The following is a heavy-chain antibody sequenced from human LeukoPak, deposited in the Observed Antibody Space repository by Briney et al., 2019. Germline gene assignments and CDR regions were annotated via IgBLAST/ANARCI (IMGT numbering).Heavy chain of an antibody. D-gene: IGHD2-15*01. CDR2: IKSKTDGGTT. V-gene: IGHV3-15*01. Sequence: KPGGSLRLSCAASGFTFSNAWMSWVRQAPGKGLEWVGRIKSKTDGGTTDYAAPVKGRFTISRDDSKNTLYLQMNSLKTEDTAVYYCTGEGGSGRGRLDPWRRGTLVTVSS. J-gene: IGHJ5*02. CDR3: TGEGGSGRGRLDP. CDR1: GFTFSNAW.